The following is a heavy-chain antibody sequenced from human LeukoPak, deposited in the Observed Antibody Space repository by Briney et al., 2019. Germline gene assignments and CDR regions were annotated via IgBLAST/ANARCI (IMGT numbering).Heavy chain of an antibody. CDR2: IKQDGSEK. J-gene: IGHJ4*02. CDR3: ARLSSGWPFDY. Sequence: GGSLRLSCAASGFTFSSYWMSWVRQAPGKGLEWVANIKQDGSEKYYVDSVKGRFTISRDNSKNTLYLQMNSLRAEDTAVYYCARLSSGWPFDYWGQGTLVTVSS. D-gene: IGHD6-19*01. CDR1: GFTFSSYW. V-gene: IGHV3-7*01.